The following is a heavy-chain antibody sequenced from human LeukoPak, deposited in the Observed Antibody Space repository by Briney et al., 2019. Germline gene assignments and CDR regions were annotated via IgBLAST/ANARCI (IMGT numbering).Heavy chain of an antibody. CDR2: TYFRSTWYN. CDR3: ARRLTRYDCFDP. D-gene: IGHD1-1*01. CDR1: GDSVSSNSVT. J-gene: IGHJ5*02. V-gene: IGHV6-1*01. Sequence: RSQTLSLTCAISGDSVSSNSVTWNWIRQSPSRGLEWLGRTYFRSTWYNDYAVSVRGRITVNPDTSKNQFSLHLNSVTPEDTAVYYCARRLTRYDCFDPWGQGILVTVSS.